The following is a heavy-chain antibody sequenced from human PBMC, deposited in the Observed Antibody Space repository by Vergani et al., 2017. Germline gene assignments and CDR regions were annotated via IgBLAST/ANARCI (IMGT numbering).Heavy chain of an antibody. CDR3: ARLTDYDFWSGYGYYYYYGMDV. CDR2: ISSSSSYT. CDR1: GFTFSDYY. J-gene: IGHJ6*02. D-gene: IGHD3-3*01. Sequence: QVQLVESGGGLVKPGGSLRLSCAASGFTFSDYYMSWIRQAPGKGLEWVSYISSSSSYTNYADSVKGRFTISRDNAKNSLYLQMNSLRAEDAAVYYCARLTDYDFWSGYGYYYYYGMDVWGQGTTVTVSS. V-gene: IGHV3-11*05.